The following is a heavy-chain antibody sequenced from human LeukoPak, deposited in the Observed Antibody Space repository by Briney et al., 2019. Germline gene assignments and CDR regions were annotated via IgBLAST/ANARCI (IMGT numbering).Heavy chain of an antibody. CDR1: GLTFSSYA. CDR2: ISGSGGST. D-gene: IGHD4-23*01. CDR3: AKDRVFYGGAFDI. J-gene: IGHJ3*02. V-gene: IGHV3-23*01. Sequence: PGGSLRLSCAASGLTFSSYAMSWVRQAPGKGLEWVSAISGSGGSTYYADSVKGRFTISRDNSKNTLYLQMNSLRAEDTAVYYCAKDRVFYGGAFDIWGQGTMVTVSS.